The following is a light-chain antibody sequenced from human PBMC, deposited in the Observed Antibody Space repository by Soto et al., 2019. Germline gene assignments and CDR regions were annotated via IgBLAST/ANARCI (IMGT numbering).Light chain of an antibody. Sequence: QSVLTQPPSVSGAPGQRVTISCTGSSSNIGAGYDVHWYQQLPGTAPKLLIYGNSNRPSGVPDRFSGSKSGTSASLAITGLQAEDEADYYCQSDDSSLYVFGTGNKVTVL. CDR1: SSNIGAGYD. V-gene: IGLV1-40*01. CDR3: QSDDSSLYV. CDR2: GNS. J-gene: IGLJ1*01.